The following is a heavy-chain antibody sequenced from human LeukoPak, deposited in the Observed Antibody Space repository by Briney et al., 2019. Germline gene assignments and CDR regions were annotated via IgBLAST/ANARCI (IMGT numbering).Heavy chain of an antibody. J-gene: IGHJ5*02. D-gene: IGHD6-13*01. CDR2: IWYDASNK. V-gene: IGHV3-33*01. Sequence: WGSLRLSCAASGFTFSSFGMHWVRQAPGKGLEWVAVIWYDASNKYYADSVKGRFTITRDNSKNTLFLQMNSLRDDDTAVYYCVRGVGVSRFNYFDPWGQGTLVIVSS. CDR1: GFTFSSFG. CDR3: VRGVGVSRFNYFDP.